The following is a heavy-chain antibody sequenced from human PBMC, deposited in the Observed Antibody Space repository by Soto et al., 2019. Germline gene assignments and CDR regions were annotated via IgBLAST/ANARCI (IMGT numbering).Heavy chain of an antibody. CDR3: AREIRHCNSTSCYTSWFVP. D-gene: IGHD2-2*02. Sequence: QVQLQESGPGLVKPSETLSLTCPVSGGSISSYYWSWIRQPPGKGLEWIGYIYYSGSSHYNPSLRLRVTRSVDTSKKPSARKLSSVTAADAAVYYCAREIRHCNSTSCYTSWFVPWGQGTLVTVSS. J-gene: IGHJ5*02. V-gene: IGHV4-59*01. CDR2: IYYSGSS. CDR1: GGSISSYY.